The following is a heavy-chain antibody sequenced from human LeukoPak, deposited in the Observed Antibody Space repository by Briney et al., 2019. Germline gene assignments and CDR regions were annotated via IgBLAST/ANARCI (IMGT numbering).Heavy chain of an antibody. CDR3: ARRSRGYKGDY. J-gene: IGHJ4*02. V-gene: IGHV4-34*01. CDR1: GGSISSYY. CDR2: INHSGST. Sequence: PSETLSLICTVSGGSISSYYWSWIRQPPGKGLEWIGEINHSGSTNYNPSLKSRVTISVDRSKNQFSLKLSSVTAADTAVYYCARRSRGYKGDYWGQGTLVTVSS. D-gene: IGHD1-14*01.